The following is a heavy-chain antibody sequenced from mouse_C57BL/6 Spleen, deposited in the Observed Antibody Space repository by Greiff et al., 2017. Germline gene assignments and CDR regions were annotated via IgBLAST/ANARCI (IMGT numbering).Heavy chain of an antibody. D-gene: IGHD1-1*01. J-gene: IGHJ4*01. Sequence: QVHVKQPGAELVMPGASVKLSCKASGYTFTSYWMHWVKQRPGQGLEWIGEIDPSDSYTNYNQKFKGKSTLTVDKSSSTAYMQLSSLTSEDSAVYYCAVFYYYGSSYGRDAMDYWGQGTSVTVSS. CDR1: GYTFTSYW. CDR3: AVFYYYGSSYGRDAMDY. CDR2: IDPSDSYT. V-gene: IGHV1-69*01.